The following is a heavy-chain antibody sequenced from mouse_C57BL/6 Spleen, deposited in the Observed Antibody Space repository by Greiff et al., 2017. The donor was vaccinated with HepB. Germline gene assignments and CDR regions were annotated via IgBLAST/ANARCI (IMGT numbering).Heavy chain of an antibody. J-gene: IGHJ2*01. D-gene: IGHD2-4*01. CDR1: GFNIKDDY. Sequence: VQLQQSGAELVRPGASVKLSCTASGFNIKDDYMHWVKQRPEQGLEWIGWIDPENGATEYASKFQGKATITADTSSHTAYLQLSSLTSEDTAVYYCTTRITGFDYWGQGTTLTVSS. V-gene: IGHV14-4*01. CDR3: TTRITGFDY. CDR2: IDPENGAT.